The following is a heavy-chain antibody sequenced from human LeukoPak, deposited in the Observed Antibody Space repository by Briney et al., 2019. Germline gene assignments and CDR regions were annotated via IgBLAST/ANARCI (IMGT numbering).Heavy chain of an antibody. CDR3: AKEFNRGLPDY. CDR1: GFTFSTYG. D-gene: IGHD2-21*01. V-gene: IGHV3-30*18. Sequence: GGSLRLSCAASGFTFSTYGMHWVRQAPGKGLEWVAVISYDGSNEYYADSVKGRFTISRDDSKNTLYLQMSSLRAEDTAVYYCAKEFNRGLPDYWGQGTLVTVPS. J-gene: IGHJ4*02. CDR2: ISYDGSNE.